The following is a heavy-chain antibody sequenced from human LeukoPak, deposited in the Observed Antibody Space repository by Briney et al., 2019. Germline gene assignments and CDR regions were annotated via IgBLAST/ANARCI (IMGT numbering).Heavy chain of an antibody. V-gene: IGHV3-64*01. CDR3: ARDGKATNDY. Sequence: GGSLRLSCAASGFTFSGYAMQWVRQAPEKRPEYVLGISGDGGTIYYASSVKGRFTISRDNSKNTLYLQMGSLRAEDMAVYYCARDGKATNDYWGQGTLVTVSS. D-gene: IGHD5-24*01. CDR1: GFTFSGYA. J-gene: IGHJ4*02. CDR2: ISGDGGTI.